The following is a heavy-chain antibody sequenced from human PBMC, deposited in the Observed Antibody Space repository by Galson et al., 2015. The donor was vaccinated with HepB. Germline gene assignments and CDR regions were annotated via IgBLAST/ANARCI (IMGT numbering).Heavy chain of an antibody. Sequence: SLRLSCAASGFTFDDYAMHWVRQAPGKGLEWVSGISWNSGSIAYADSVKGRFTISRDDAKNFLYLQMNSLRPEDTALYYCAKVGGLLGALDAFDIWGQGTMVTVSS. CDR1: GFTFDDYA. CDR3: AKVGGLLGALDAFDI. V-gene: IGHV3-9*01. CDR2: ISWNSGSI. J-gene: IGHJ3*02. D-gene: IGHD2-21*01.